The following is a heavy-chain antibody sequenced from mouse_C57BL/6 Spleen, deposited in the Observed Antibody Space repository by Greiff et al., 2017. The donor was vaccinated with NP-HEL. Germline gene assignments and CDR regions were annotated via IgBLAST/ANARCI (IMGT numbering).Heavy chain of an antibody. CDR2: INPSSGYT. J-gene: IGHJ4*01. D-gene: IGHD2-1*01. V-gene: IGHV1-7*01. CDR1: GYTFTSYW. CDR3: ARREGNNAMDY. Sequence: VQLQQSGPELVKPGASVKLSCKASGYTFTSYWMHWVKQRPGQGLEWIGYINPSSGYTKYNQKIKDKATLTADKSSSTAYMQLSSLTYEDSAVYYCARREGNNAMDYWGQGTSVTVSS.